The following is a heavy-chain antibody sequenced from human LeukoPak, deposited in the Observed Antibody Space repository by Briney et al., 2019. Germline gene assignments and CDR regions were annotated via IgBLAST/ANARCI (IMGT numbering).Heavy chain of an antibody. Sequence: SQTLSLTCTVSGGSISSGGYYWSWIRQHPGKGLEWIGYIYYSGSTYYNPSLKSRVTISVDTSKNQFSLKLSSVTAADTAVYYCATQGAGDSSTFDYWGQGTLVTVSS. CDR3: ATQGAGDSSTFDY. CDR2: IYYSGST. D-gene: IGHD2-2*01. CDR1: GGSISSGGYY. J-gene: IGHJ4*02. V-gene: IGHV4-31*03.